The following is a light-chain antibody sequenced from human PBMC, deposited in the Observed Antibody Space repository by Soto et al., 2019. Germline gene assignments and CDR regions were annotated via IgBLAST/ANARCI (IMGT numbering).Light chain of an antibody. CDR1: QSVSSGY. J-gene: IGKJ4*01. Sequence: DIMLTQSPGTLYLSPGERATLSCRASQSVSSGYLAWYQQRPGQAPRLLIDGASTRATGIPDRFSGSGSGTDFTLTISRLEPEDFAVYYCQQYGSSLLTFGGGTMV. CDR3: QQYGSSLLT. V-gene: IGKV3-20*01. CDR2: GAS.